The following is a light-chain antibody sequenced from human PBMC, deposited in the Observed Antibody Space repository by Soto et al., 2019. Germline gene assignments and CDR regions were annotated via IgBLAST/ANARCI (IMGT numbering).Light chain of an antibody. CDR3: QHYGRSPWT. CDR2: GTS. Sequence: ETVLTQSPAILSLSPEERATLSYRASQSICSSYLAWYQQKPGQAPRLLIYGTSTRATCIPDRFSGSGSGTEFTLTIRRMQSEDLAVYFCQHYGRSPWTFGQGTTV. V-gene: IGKV3-20*01. J-gene: IGKJ1*01. CDR1: QSICSSY.